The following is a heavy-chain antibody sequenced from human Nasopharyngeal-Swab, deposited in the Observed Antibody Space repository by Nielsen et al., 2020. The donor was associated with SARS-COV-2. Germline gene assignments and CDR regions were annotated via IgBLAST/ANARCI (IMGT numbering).Heavy chain of an antibody. Sequence: GESLKISCAASGFTFSVYYMNWVRQAPGKGLEWVSSISSSSTIYYADSVKGRFTISRDNAKNSLYLQMNSLRAEDTAVYYCAKAGGITMIVVVRRYYFDYWGQGTLVTVSS. V-gene: IGHV3-69-1*01. CDR1: GFTFSVYY. J-gene: IGHJ4*02. D-gene: IGHD3-22*01. CDR3: AKAGGITMIVVVRRYYFDY. CDR2: ISSSSTI.